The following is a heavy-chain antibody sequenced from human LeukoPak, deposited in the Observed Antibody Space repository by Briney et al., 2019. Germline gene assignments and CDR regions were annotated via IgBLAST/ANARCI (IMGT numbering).Heavy chain of an antibody. J-gene: IGHJ4*02. CDR1: GYTFTGYY. V-gene: IGHV1-2*02. D-gene: IGHD3-22*01. CDR2: INPNSGGT. CDR3: ARSLKYYYNSSGCFPTFVY. Sequence: ASVTVSCKGSGYTFTGYYMHWVRQAPGQGLEWMGWINPNSGGTNYAQKFQGRVTMTRDTSISTDYMELSRLRSDDTAVYYCARSLKYYYNSSGCFPTFVYWGQGNLVTVSS.